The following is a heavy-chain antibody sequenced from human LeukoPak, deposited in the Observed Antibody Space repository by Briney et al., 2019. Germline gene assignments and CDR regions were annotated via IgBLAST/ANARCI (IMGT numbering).Heavy chain of an antibody. D-gene: IGHD6-19*01. CDR3: ARGGIAVPDDAFDI. J-gene: IGHJ3*02. CDR1: GYTFTGYF. V-gene: IGHV1-2*02. Sequence: ASVKVSCKASGYTFTGYFMHWVRQAPGQGLEWMGWINPKSGGTNHAQKFQGRVTVTRDTSISTAYMGLSRLRSDDTALYYCARGGIAVPDDAFDIWGQGTMVTVSS. CDR2: INPKSGGT.